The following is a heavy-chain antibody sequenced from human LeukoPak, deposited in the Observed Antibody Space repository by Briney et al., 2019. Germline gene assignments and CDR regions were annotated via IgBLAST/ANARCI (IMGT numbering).Heavy chain of an antibody. V-gene: IGHV3-30*04. CDR3: ARDGEAMVYFDY. J-gene: IGHJ4*02. D-gene: IGHD5-18*01. CDR1: GFTFSSYA. CDR2: ISYDGSNK. Sequence: GRSLRLSCAASGFTFSSYAMHWVRQAPGKGLEWVAVISYDGSNKYYADSVKGRFTISRDNSKNTLYLQMNSQRAEDTAVYYCARDGEAMVYFDYWGQGTLVTVSS.